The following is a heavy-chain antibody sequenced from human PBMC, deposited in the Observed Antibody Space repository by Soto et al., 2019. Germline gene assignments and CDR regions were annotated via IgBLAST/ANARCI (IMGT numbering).Heavy chain of an antibody. CDR2: IYSGGST. J-gene: IGHJ6*02. Sequence: GGSLRLSCAASGFTVSSNYMSWVRQAPGKGLEWVSVIYSGGSTYYADSVKGRFTISRDNSKNTLYLQMNSLRAEDTAVYYCARDGRYCISTSCYNYYRMDLWGQGPTATVSS. D-gene: IGHD2-2*02. CDR1: GFTVSSNY. CDR3: ARDGRYCISTSCYNYYRMDL. V-gene: IGHV3-66*01.